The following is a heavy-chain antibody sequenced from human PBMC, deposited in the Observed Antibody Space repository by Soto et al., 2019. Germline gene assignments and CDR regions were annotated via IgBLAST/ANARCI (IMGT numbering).Heavy chain of an antibody. V-gene: IGHV1-18*04. Sequence: QVQLVQSGAEVQKPGASAKVSCKASGYTFNTYDISWVRQAPGQGLEWMGWISGNNGNTNYAQKLQGRVTLTRDTSTSTAYMDLRSLRSDDTAVYYCARGGSGSGFDYWGQGTLVTVSA. J-gene: IGHJ4*02. CDR2: ISGNNGNT. D-gene: IGHD3-10*01. CDR1: GYTFNTYD. CDR3: ARGGSGSGFDY.